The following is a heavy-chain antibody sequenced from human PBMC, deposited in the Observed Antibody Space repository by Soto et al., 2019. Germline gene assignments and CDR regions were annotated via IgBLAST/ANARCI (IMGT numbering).Heavy chain of an antibody. CDR1: GGTFSSYA. Sequence: SVKVSCKASGGTFSSYAISWVRQAPGQGLEWMGGIIPIFGTANYAQKLQGRVTITADESTSTAYMELSSLRSEDTAVYYCARARATPQYYDFWSGYRYGMDVWGQGATVTVSS. D-gene: IGHD3-3*01. CDR3: ARARATPQYYDFWSGYRYGMDV. CDR2: IIPIFGTA. V-gene: IGHV1-69*13. J-gene: IGHJ6*02.